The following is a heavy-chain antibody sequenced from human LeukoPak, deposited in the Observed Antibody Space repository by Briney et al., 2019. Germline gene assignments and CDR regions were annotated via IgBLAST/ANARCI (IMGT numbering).Heavy chain of an antibody. V-gene: IGHV3-53*01. J-gene: IGHJ4*02. CDR3: ARRGSSWYPFDC. D-gene: IGHD6-13*01. CDR2: IYSGGDT. CDR1: GFTVSNNY. Sequence: GGSLILSCAASGFTVSNNYMNWVRQAPGKGVVGVSVIYSGGDTYYADSVKGRFTISRDTSKNALYPQMSSLRPEDTAVYYCARRGSSWYPFDCWGQGTLVTVSS.